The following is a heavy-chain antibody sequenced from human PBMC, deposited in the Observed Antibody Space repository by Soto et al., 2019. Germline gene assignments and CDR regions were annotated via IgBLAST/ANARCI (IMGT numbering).Heavy chain of an antibody. D-gene: IGHD3-10*01. CDR1: GYTFTGYY. V-gene: IGHV1-2*04. CDR2: INPNSGGT. CDR3: ARTSYYYGSGDHELYYGMDV. J-gene: IGHJ6*02. Sequence: GASVKVSCKASGYTFTGYYMHWVRQAPGQGLEWMGWINPNSGGTNYAQKFQGWVTMTRDTSISTAYMELSRLRSDDTAVYYCARTSYYYGSGDHELYYGMDVWGQGTTVTVSS.